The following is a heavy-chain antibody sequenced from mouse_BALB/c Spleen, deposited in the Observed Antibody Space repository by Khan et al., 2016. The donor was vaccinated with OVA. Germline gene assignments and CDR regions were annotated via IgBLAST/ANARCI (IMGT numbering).Heavy chain of an antibody. V-gene: IGHV5-6*01. CDR3: ARLAYYYDSEGFAY. J-gene: IGHJ3*01. CDR1: GFTFSTYG. Sequence: EVELVESGGDLVKPGGSLKLSCAASGFTFSTYGMSWVRQTPEKRLEWVATVSTGGGYPYYPDSVKGRFTISRDNAKNTLYLQMSSLKSEDTAMFYCARLAYYYDSEGFAYWGQGTLVTVSA. CDR2: VSTGGGYP. D-gene: IGHD1-1*01.